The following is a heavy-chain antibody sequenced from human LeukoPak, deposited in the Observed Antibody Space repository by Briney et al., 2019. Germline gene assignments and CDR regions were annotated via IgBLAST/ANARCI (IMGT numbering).Heavy chain of an antibody. CDR1: GYTFTSYG. CDR2: ISAYNGNT. J-gene: IGHJ4*02. V-gene: IGHV1-18*01. D-gene: IGHD3-16*02. CDR3: ARDRGRLGELSLPCY. Sequence: ASVKVSCKASGYTFTSYGISWVRQAPGQGLEWMGWISAYNGNTNYAQKLQGRVTMTTDTSTSTAYMELRSLRSDDTAVYYCARDRGRLGELSLPCYWGQGTLVTVSS.